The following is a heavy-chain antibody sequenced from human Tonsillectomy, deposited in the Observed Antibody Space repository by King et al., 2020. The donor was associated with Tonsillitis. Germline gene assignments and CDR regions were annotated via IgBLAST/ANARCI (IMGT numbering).Heavy chain of an antibody. V-gene: IGHV1-18*01. Sequence: VQLVESGAEVKKPGASVKVSCTASGYTFTSYGISWERQAPGQGLEWMGWISAYNGNTNYAQKLQGRVTMTTDTSTSTAYLELRSLRSDDTAVYYCARDGYCSGGSCMNWFDPWGQGTLVTVSS. CDR2: ISAYNGNT. D-gene: IGHD2-15*01. J-gene: IGHJ5*02. CDR1: GYTFTSYG. CDR3: ARDGYCSGGSCMNWFDP.